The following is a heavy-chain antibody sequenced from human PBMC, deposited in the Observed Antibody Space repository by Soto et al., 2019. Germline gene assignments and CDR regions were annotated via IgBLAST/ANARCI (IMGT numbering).Heavy chain of an antibody. CDR3: ARDKEDYGGKGAFDI. V-gene: IGHV3-33*08. J-gene: IGHJ3*02. CDR2: IWYDGSNK. CDR1: GFTFSSYG. Sequence: GESLKISCAASGFTFSSYGMHWVRQAPGKGLEWVAVIWYDGSNKYYADSVKGRFTISRDNSKNTLYLQMNSLRAEDTAVYYCARDKEDYGGKGAFDIWGQGTMVTVSS. D-gene: IGHD4-17*01.